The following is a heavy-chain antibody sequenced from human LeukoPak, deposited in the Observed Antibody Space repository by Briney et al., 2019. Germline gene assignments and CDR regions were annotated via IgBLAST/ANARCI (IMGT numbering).Heavy chain of an antibody. CDR3: AREPIYTAMVDDGFDY. J-gene: IGHJ4*02. CDR2: INPSGGST. CDR1: GYTFTSYY. Sequence: ASVKVSCKASGYTFTSYYMHWVRQAPGQGLEWMGIINPSGGSTSYAQKFQGRVTMTRDTSTSTVYMELSSLRSEDTAVYYCAREPIYTAMVDDGFDYWGQGTLVTVSS. V-gene: IGHV1-46*01. D-gene: IGHD5-18*01.